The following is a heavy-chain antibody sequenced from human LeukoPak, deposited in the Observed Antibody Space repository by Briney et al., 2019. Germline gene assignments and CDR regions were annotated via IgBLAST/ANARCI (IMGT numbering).Heavy chain of an antibody. CDR2: ISSSSSYI. CDR3: ARVFRGGGSYYGVSAFDI. V-gene: IGHV3-21*01. J-gene: IGHJ3*02. CDR1: GFTFSSYS. Sequence: GGSLRLSCAASGFTFSSYSMNWVRQAPGKGLEWVSSISSSSSYIYYADSVKGRFTISRDNAKNSLYLQMNSLRAEDTAVYYCARVFRGGGSYYGVSAFDIWGQGTMVTVSS. D-gene: IGHD1-26*01.